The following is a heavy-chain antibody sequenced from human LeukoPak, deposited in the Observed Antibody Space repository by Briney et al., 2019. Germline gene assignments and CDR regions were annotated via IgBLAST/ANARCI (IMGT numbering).Heavy chain of an antibody. Sequence: SETLSLTCAVYGGSFSGYYWSWIRQPPGKGLEWIGEINHSGSTNYNPSLKSRVTISVDTSKNQFSLKLSSVTAADTAVYYCARGGYCSGGSCYPPLDYWGQGTLVTGSS. CDR2: INHSGST. J-gene: IGHJ4*02. D-gene: IGHD2-15*01. CDR3: ARGGYCSGGSCYPPLDY. CDR1: GGSFSGYY. V-gene: IGHV4-34*01.